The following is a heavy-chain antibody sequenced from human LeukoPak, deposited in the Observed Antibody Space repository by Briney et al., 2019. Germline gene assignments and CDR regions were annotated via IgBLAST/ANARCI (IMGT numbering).Heavy chain of an antibody. Sequence: SETLSLTCTVSGGSITSSNYYWGWIRQPPGKGLEWIGGIYYSGSTYYNPSLKSRVTISVDTSKNQFSLKLSSVTAADTAVYYCAEHIVVEPTTIRVGWFDPWGQGTLVTVSS. CDR2: IYYSGST. CDR3: AEHIVVEPTTIRVGWFDP. D-gene: IGHD2-2*02. V-gene: IGHV4-39*01. CDR1: GGSITSSNYY. J-gene: IGHJ5*02.